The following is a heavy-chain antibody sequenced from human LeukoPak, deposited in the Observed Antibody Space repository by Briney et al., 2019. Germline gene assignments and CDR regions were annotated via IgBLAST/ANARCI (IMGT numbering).Heavy chain of an antibody. D-gene: IGHD5-18*01. CDR1: GFPFNSYT. V-gene: IGHV3-30*04. Sequence: GGSLRLSCAASGFPFNSYTMHWVRQAPGKGLEWVALISFSGRTEYYPDSVKRLFIISSHNSKKTVYLQMNSLTREESVFYDGAREGRWTQLWFGYWGQGNLVTVSS. CDR2: ISFSGRTE. J-gene: IGHJ4*02. CDR3: AREGRWTQLWFGY.